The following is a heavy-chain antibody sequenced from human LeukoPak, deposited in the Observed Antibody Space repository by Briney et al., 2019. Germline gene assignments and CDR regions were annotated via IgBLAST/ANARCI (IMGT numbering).Heavy chain of an antibody. Sequence: PGGSLRLSCAASGFTFSSYAMHWVRQAPGKGLEWVAVISYDGSNKYYADSVKGRFTISRDNSKNTLYLHINSLRPEDTAVYYCARDLSGGGFDYWGQGTLVTVSS. CDR1: GFTFSSYA. CDR2: ISYDGSNK. V-gene: IGHV3-30*04. J-gene: IGHJ4*02. CDR3: ARDLSGGGFDY. D-gene: IGHD3-16*01.